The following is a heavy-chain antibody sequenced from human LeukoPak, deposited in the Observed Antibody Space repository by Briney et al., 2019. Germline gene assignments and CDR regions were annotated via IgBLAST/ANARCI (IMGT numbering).Heavy chain of an antibody. CDR1: GYTFTSYY. J-gene: IGHJ4*02. CDR3: ARDIPPPGTYYYDSSGYYYGQDY. Sequence: ASVKVSCKASGYTFTSYYMHWVRQAPGQGLEWMGIINPSGGSTSYAQKFQGRVTTTRDTSTSTVYMELSSLRSEDTAVYYCARDIPPPGTYYYDSSGYYYGQDYWGQGTLVTVSS. D-gene: IGHD3-22*01. V-gene: IGHV1-46*01. CDR2: INPSGGST.